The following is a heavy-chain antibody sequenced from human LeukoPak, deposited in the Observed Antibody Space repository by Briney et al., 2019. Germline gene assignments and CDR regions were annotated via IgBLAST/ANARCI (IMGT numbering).Heavy chain of an antibody. Sequence: GRSLRLSCAASGFIFSSYGMHWVRQAPGKGLEWVAVIWYDGRNKYYADSVKGRFTISRDNSKNTLYLQMNSLRDEDTAVYYCARRYCSSTSCYFSNWFNPWGQGTLVTVSS. CDR2: IWYDGRNK. D-gene: IGHD2-2*01. CDR3: ARRYCSSTSCYFSNWFNP. J-gene: IGHJ5*02. V-gene: IGHV3-33*01. CDR1: GFIFSSYG.